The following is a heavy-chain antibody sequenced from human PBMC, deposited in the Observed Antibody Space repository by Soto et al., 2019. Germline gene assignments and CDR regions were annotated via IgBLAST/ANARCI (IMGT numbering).Heavy chain of an antibody. D-gene: IGHD5-18*01. J-gene: IGHJ4*02. CDR2: ISSSSSYI. CDR1: GFTFSSYS. CDR3: ARDQPGYSYGYGLGY. Sequence: EVQLVESGGGLVKPGGSLRLSCAASGFTFSSYSMNWVRQAPGKGLEWVSSISSSSSYIYYAGSVKGRFTISRDNAKNSLYLQMNSLTAEDTAVYYCARDQPGYSYGYGLGYWGQGTLVTVSS. V-gene: IGHV3-21*01.